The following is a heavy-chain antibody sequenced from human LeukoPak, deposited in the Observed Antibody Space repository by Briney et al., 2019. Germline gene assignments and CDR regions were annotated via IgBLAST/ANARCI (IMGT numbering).Heavy chain of an antibody. V-gene: IGHV1-2*02. Sequence: ASVKVSCKASGYTFTGYYMHWVRQAPGQGLEWMGWINPNSGGTNYAQKFQGRVTMTRDTSISTAYMGLSRLRSDDTAVYYCARDVVVYDSSPYYFDYWGQGTLVTVSS. CDR2: INPNSGGT. CDR1: GYTFTGYY. CDR3: ARDVVVYDSSPYYFDY. D-gene: IGHD3-22*01. J-gene: IGHJ4*02.